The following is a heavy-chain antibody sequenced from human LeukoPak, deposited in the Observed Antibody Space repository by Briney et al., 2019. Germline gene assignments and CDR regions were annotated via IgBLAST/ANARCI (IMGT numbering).Heavy chain of an antibody. V-gene: IGHV1-69*04. J-gene: IGHJ1*01. CDR1: GGTFSSYA. D-gene: IGHD2-15*01. Sequence: SVKVSCKASGGTFSSYAISWVRQAPGQGLEWMGRIIPILGIANYAQKFQGRVTITADKSTSTAYMELSSLRSEDTAVYYCAGCSGGSCYSDAEYFQHWGQGTLVTVSS. CDR2: IIPILGIA. CDR3: AGCSGGSCYSDAEYFQH.